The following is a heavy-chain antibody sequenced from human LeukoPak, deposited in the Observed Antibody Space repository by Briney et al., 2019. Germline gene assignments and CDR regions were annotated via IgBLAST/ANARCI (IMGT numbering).Heavy chain of an antibody. J-gene: IGHJ3*02. V-gene: IGHV3-30*03. CDR2: ISYDGSNK. Sequence: GGSLRLSCAASGFTFSSYGMHWVRQAPGKGLEWVAVISYDGSNKYYADSVKGRFTISRDNSKNTLYLQMNSLRAEDTGIYYCAREDTSMGDHDVFDIWGQGTMVTVSS. CDR1: GFTFSSYG. D-gene: IGHD5-18*01. CDR3: AREDTSMGDHDVFDI.